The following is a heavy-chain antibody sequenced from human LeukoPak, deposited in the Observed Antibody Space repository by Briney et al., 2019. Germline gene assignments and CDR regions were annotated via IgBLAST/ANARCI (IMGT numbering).Heavy chain of an antibody. J-gene: IGHJ4*02. CDR2: ISYDGSNK. Sequence: GGSLRLSCAASGFTFSSYGMHWVRQAPGKGLEWVAVISYDGSNKYYADSVKGRFTISRDNSKNTLYLQMNSLRAEDTAVYYCAMRGDTLVIPATYMFDYWGQGTLVTVSS. CDR1: GFTFSSYG. V-gene: IGHV3-30*03. CDR3: AMRGDTLVIPATYMFDY. D-gene: IGHD2-2*01.